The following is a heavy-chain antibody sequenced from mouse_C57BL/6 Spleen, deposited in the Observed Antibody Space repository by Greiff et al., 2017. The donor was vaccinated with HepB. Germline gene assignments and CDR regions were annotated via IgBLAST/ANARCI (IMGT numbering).Heavy chain of an antibody. D-gene: IGHD2-1*01. CDR3: SIYSTLFYAIDY. Sequence: EVQLQQSGPVLVKPGASVKMSCKASGYTFTDYYMNWVKQSHGKSLEWIGVINPYNGGTSYNQKFKGKATLTVDKSSSTAYMELNSLTSEDSAVYCCSIYSTLFYAIDYWGQGTSVTVSA. V-gene: IGHV1-19*01. CDR2: INPYNGGT. CDR1: GYTFTDYY. J-gene: IGHJ4*01.